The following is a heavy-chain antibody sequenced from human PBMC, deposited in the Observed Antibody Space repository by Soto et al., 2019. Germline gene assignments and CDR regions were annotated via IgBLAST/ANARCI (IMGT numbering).Heavy chain of an antibody. CDR2: IYYSGRT. CDR1: GGSISSGGYY. CDR3: AREEGIVVASNDPDLYYYYYYGMDV. V-gene: IGHV4-31*03. Sequence: PSETLSLTCTVSGGSISSGGYYWSWTRKHPGKGLGWIGYIYYSGRTYYNPSLKSRVTISVDTSKNQFSLKLSSVTAADTAVYYCAREEGIVVASNDPDLYYYYYYGMDVWGQGTTVTVSS. J-gene: IGHJ6*02. D-gene: IGHD2-2*01.